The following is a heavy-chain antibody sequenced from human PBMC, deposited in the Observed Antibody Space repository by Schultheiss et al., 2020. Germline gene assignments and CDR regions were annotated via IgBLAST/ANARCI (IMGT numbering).Heavy chain of an antibody. D-gene: IGHD3-10*01. J-gene: IGHJ4*02. CDR1: GGSISSSSYY. Sequence: SATLSLTCTVSGGSISSSSYYWGWIRQPPGKGLEWIGYIYYSGSTNYNPSLKSRVTISVDTSKNQFSLKLSSVTAADTAVYYCATGGVYYYGSGSYDYWGQGTLVTVSS. V-gene: IGHV4-39*01. CDR2: IYYSGST. CDR3: ATGGVYYYGSGSYDY.